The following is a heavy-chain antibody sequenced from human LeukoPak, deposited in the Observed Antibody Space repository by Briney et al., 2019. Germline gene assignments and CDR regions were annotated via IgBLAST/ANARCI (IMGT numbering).Heavy chain of an antibody. V-gene: IGHV4-61*09. CDR2: IYTSGST. CDR3: VRDSSGYHPFDY. CDR1: GGSINNDDHY. D-gene: IGHD3-22*01. J-gene: IGHJ4*02. Sequence: PSETLSLTCTVSGGSINNDDHYWSWIRQPAGKGLEWIGHIYTSGSTNYNPSLKSRVTISVDTSKNQFSLKLSSVTAADTAVYYCVRDSSGYHPFDYWGQGTLVTVSS.